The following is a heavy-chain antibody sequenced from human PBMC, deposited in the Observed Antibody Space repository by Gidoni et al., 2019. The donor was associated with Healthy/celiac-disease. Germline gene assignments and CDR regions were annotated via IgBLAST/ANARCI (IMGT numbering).Heavy chain of an antibody. D-gene: IGHD2-15*01. V-gene: IGHV1-2*02. Sequence: QVQLVQSGAEVKKPGASVKVSCKASGYTFTGYYMHWVRQAPGQGLEWMGWINPNSGGTNYAQKFQGRVTMTRDTSISTAYMELSRLRSDDTAVYYCARDRSSGAYHDAFDIWGQGTMVTVSS. CDR1: GYTFTGYY. J-gene: IGHJ3*02. CDR2: INPNSGGT. CDR3: ARDRSSGAYHDAFDI.